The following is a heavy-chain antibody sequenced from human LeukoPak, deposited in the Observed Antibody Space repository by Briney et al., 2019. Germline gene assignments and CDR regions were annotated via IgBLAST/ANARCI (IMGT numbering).Heavy chain of an antibody. CDR1: GGSISSYY. CDR2: IYTSGST. Sequence: SETLSLTCTVSGGSISSYYWSWIRQPAGKGLEWIGRIYTSGSTNYNPSLKSRVTMSVDTSKNQFSLKLSSVTTADTAVYYCARDLYYYDSSGYYIFDYWGQGTLVTVSS. CDR3: ARDLYYYDSSGYYIFDY. V-gene: IGHV4-4*07. D-gene: IGHD3-22*01. J-gene: IGHJ4*02.